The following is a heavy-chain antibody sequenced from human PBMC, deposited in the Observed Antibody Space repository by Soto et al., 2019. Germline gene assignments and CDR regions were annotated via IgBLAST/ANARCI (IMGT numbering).Heavy chain of an antibody. CDR2: ISIGSGSI. J-gene: IGHJ3*01. Sequence: EVQLVESGGGLVQPGGSRRVSCAASGFSFSNYAMNWVRQAPGKGLEWVSYISIGSGSIFYADSVKGRFTISRDDAKNSLYMQMNTLRDEDTVVYYCVRDDRWAFDFWGQRTMVTVSS. CDR3: VRDDRWAFDF. D-gene: IGHD3-22*01. V-gene: IGHV3-48*02. CDR1: GFSFSNYA.